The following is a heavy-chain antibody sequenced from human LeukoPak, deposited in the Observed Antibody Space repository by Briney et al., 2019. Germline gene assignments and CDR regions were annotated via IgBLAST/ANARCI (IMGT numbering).Heavy chain of an antibody. CDR3: ARGRRAVAPYNWFDP. CDR2: IYYSGST. CDR1: GGSISSSSYY. Sequence: PSETLSLTCTVSGGSISSSSYYWGWIRQPPGKGLEWIGSIYYSGSTYYNPSLKSRVTISVDTSKNQFSLKLSSVTAADTAVYYCARGRRAVAPYNWFDPWGQGTLVTVSS. J-gene: IGHJ5*02. D-gene: IGHD6-19*01. V-gene: IGHV4-39*01.